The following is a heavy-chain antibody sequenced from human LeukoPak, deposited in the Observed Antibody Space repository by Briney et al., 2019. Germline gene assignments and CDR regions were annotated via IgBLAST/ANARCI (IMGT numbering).Heavy chain of an antibody. CDR3: ARWGPGALDI. D-gene: IGHD3-16*01. V-gene: IGHV4-34*01. CDR1: GGSFSGYY. CDR2: ITHSGGT. J-gene: IGHJ3*02. Sequence: PSETLSLTCAVYGGSFSGYYWNWIRQAPEKGVEWIGEITHSGGTSYKPSLKSRVTISLGTSKNQFSLKLRSVTAADTAVYYCARWGPGALDIWGQGTMVTVSS.